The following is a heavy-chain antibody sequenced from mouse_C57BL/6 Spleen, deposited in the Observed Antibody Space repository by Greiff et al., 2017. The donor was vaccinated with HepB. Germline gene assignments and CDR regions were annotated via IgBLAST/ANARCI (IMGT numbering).Heavy chain of an antibody. V-gene: IGHV1-82*01. D-gene: IGHD2-4*01. CDR2: IYPGDGDT. J-gene: IGHJ3*01. CDR1: GYAFSSSW. Sequence: QVQLQQSGPELVKPGASVKISCKASGYAFSSSWMNWVKQRPGKGLEWIGRIYPGDGDTNYNGKFKGKATLTADKSSSTAYMQLSSLTSEDSAVYFCARDYDYDGTPWFAYWGQGTLVTVSA. CDR3: ARDYDYDGTPWFAY.